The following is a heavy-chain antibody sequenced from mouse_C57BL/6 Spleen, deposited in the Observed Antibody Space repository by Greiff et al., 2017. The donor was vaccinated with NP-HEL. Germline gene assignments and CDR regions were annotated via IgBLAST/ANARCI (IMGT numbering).Heavy chain of an antibody. CDR1: GFTFSSYG. V-gene: IGHV5-6*01. D-gene: IGHD2-4*01. J-gene: IGHJ4*01. CDR2: ISSGGSYT. Sequence: EVHLVESGGDLVKPGGSLKLSCAASGFTFSSYGMSWVRQTPDKRLEWVATISSGGSYTYYPDSVKGRFTISRDNAKNTLYLQMSSLKSEDTAMYYCARYYDYDDAMDYWGQGTSVTVSS. CDR3: ARYYDYDDAMDY.